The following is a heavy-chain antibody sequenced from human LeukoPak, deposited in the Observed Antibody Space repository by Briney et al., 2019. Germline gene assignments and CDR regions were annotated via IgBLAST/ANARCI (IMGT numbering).Heavy chain of an antibody. CDR2: ISYDGSDK. Sequence: GGSLRLSCAASGFTFSTYGVHWVRQAPGKGLEWVAVISYDGSDKYYADSVKGRLTISRDNSKNTLYLQMNSLRAEDTAVYYCAKDQLGSPIIEYWGQGTLVTVSS. CDR3: AKDQLGSPIIEY. V-gene: IGHV3-30*18. J-gene: IGHJ4*02. D-gene: IGHD3-10*01. CDR1: GFTFSTYG.